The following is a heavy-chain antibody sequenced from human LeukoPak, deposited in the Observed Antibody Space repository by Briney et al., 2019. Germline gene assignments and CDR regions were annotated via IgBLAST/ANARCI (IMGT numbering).Heavy chain of an antibody. CDR1: GFTFSSYA. CDR3: ARGRYSGYDFDY. CDR2: TSYDGSNK. Sequence: GGSLRLSCAASGFTFSSYAMHWVRQAPGKGLEWVAVTSYDGSNKYYADSVKGRFTISRDNSKNTLYLQMNSLRAEDTAVYYCARGRYSGYDFDYWGQGTLVTVSS. V-gene: IGHV3-30-3*01. D-gene: IGHD5-12*01. J-gene: IGHJ4*02.